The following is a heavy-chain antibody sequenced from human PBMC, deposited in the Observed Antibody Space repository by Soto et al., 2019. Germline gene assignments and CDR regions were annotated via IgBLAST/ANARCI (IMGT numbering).Heavy chain of an antibody. CDR3: AKGQSGKIFIAVARTFDY. CDR1: GFTFSSYA. CDR2: ISGSGGST. J-gene: IGHJ4*02. D-gene: IGHD6-19*01. Sequence: GGSLRLSCAASGFTFSSYAMSWVRQAPGKGLEWVSAISGSGGSTYYADSVKGRFTISRDNSKNTLYLQMNSLRAEDTAVYYCAKGQSGKIFIAVARTFDYWGQGTLVTVSS. V-gene: IGHV3-23*01.